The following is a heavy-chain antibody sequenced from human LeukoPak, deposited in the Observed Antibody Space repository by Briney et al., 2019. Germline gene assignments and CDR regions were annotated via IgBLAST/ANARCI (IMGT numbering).Heavy chain of an antibody. D-gene: IGHD3-16*02. CDR3: AKEGYQRTLDAFDI. J-gene: IGHJ3*02. CDR1: GGTFSSYA. CDR2: IIPIFGTA. V-gene: IGHV1-69*05. Sequence: SVKVSCKASGGTFSSYAISWVRQAPGQGLEWMGGIIPIFGTANYAQKFQGRVTITTDESTSTAYMELSSLRSEDTAVYYCAKEGYQRTLDAFDIWGQGTMVTVSS.